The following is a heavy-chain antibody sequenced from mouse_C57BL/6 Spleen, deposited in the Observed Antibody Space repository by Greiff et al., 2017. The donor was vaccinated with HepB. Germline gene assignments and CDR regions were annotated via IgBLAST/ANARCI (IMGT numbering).Heavy chain of an antibody. CDR1: GYTFTDYY. CDR2: INPNNGGT. CDR3: ARGGDYDDYYAMDY. J-gene: IGHJ4*01. Sequence: EVKLQQSGPELVKPGASVKISCKASGYTFTDYYMNWVKQSHGKSLEWIGDINPNNGGTSYNQKFKGKATLTVDKSSSTAYMELRSLTSEDSAVYYCARGGDYDDYYAMDYWGQGTSVTVSS. V-gene: IGHV1-26*01. D-gene: IGHD2-4*01.